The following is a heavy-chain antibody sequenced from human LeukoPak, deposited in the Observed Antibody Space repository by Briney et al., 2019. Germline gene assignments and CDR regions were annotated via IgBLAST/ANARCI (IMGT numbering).Heavy chain of an antibody. CDR3: AKAAENYYYYGMDV. J-gene: IGHJ6*02. D-gene: IGHD6-25*01. Sequence: GGSPRLSCAASGFTFSSYAMSWVRQAPGKGLEWVSAISGSGGSTYYADSVKGRFTISRDNSKNTLYLQMNSLRAEDTAVYYCAKAAENYYYYGMDVWGQGTTVTVSS. CDR2: ISGSGGST. CDR1: GFTFSSYA. V-gene: IGHV3-23*01.